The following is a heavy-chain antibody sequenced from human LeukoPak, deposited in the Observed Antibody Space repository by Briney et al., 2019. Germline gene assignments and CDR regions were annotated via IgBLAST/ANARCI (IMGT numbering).Heavy chain of an antibody. J-gene: IGHJ4*02. CDR3: ARRRDLYSGSYYPFDY. D-gene: IGHD1-26*01. CDR2: IYPGDSET. Sequence: GESLKISCKGSGYSFTSYWIGWVRQMPGKGLEWMGIIYPGDSETRYSPSFQGQVTISADKAISTAYLQWSSLKASDTAMYYCARRRDLYSGSYYPFDYWGQGTLVTVSS. CDR1: GYSFTSYW. V-gene: IGHV5-51*01.